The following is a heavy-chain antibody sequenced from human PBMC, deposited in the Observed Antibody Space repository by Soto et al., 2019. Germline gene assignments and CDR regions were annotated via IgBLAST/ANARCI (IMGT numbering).Heavy chain of an antibody. CDR3: ATPLDTASVTAPGEPYGTDL. CDR1: GGTFSSYA. D-gene: IGHD5-18*01. CDR2: IIPIFGTA. Sequence: SVTLSCKASGGTFSSYAISWVRQAPGQGLEWMGGIIPIFGTANYAQKFQGRVTITADESTSTAYMELSSLRSEDTAVYYCATPLDTASVTAPGEPYGTDLWDQGTMVTVS. V-gene: IGHV1-69*13. J-gene: IGHJ6*02.